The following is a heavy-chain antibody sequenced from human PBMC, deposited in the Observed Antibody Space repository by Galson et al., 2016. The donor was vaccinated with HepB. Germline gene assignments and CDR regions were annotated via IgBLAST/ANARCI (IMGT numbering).Heavy chain of an antibody. V-gene: IGHV1-69*06. D-gene: IGHD5-24*01. J-gene: IGHJ4*02. CDR2: IIPIFGTA. CDR3: ARLDAYNYPYYFDY. Sequence: SVKVSCKASGGTFSNYVISWVRQAPGQGLEWMGGIIPIFGTANNAQKFQGRVTITADKFTSTAYMERSSLRSEDTAVYYCARLDAYNYPYYFDYWGQGTLVTVS. CDR1: GGTFSNYV.